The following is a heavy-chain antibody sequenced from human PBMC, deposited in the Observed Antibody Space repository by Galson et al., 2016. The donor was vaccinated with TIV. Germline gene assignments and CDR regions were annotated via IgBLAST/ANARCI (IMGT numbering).Heavy chain of an antibody. CDR3: ARNLPCGGDCYFFDY. CDR2: IIPIYGLA. CDR1: GDTFSSYT. Sequence: SVKVSCKASGDTFSSYTVSWVRQAPGQGLEWMGGIIPIYGLANHAQKFQGRVTITADGSTSTVYLELSSLRSEDTAVYFCARNLPCGGDCYFFDYWGQGTPVTVSS. V-gene: IGHV1-69*13. J-gene: IGHJ4*02. D-gene: IGHD2-21*01.